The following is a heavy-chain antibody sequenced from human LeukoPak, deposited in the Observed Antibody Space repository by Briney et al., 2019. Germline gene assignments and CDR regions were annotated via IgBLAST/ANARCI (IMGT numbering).Heavy chain of an antibody. CDR2: ISSSSSSI. D-gene: IGHD5-18*01. J-gene: IGHJ4*02. CDR3: ARDRRYGSYFVY. CDR1: RVTFSSYI. Sequence: GGSLRLSCAAPRVTFSSYIINWGCEAPGEGVGRGSYISSSSSSIYYADSVKHRFTKSRDNAKNALYLQMNSLRAEDTAVYYCARDRRYGSYFVYWRQGILVTVSS. V-gene: IGHV3-48*01.